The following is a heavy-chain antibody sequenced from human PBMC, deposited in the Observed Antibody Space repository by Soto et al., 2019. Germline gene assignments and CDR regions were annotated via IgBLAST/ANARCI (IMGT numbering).Heavy chain of an antibody. CDR2: ISYDGSNK. J-gene: IGHJ6*02. CDR3: AKDFKYYDFWSGYLSDYYYGMDV. Sequence: GGSLRLSCAASGFTFSSYGMHWVRQAPGKRLVWMAVISYDGSNKYYADSVKGRFTISRDNSKNTLYLQMNSLRAEDTAVYYCAKDFKYYDFWSGYLSDYYYGMDVWGQGTTVTVSS. D-gene: IGHD3-3*01. V-gene: IGHV3-30*18. CDR1: GFTFSSYG.